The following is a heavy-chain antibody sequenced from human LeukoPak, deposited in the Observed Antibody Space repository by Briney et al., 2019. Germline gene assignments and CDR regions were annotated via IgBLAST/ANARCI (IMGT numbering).Heavy chain of an antibody. D-gene: IGHD5-12*01. Sequence: PGGSLRLSCAASGFAFNTYGMHWVSHAPAKGLEGVAVIAYDGSNKYYADSARGRFTISRDNSKNTLYLQMSSLRPEDTAVYYCAKAPFGGYDWVDYWGRGTLVTVSS. CDR3: AKAPFGGYDWVDY. J-gene: IGHJ4*02. V-gene: IGHV3-30*18. CDR1: GFAFNTYG. CDR2: IAYDGSNK.